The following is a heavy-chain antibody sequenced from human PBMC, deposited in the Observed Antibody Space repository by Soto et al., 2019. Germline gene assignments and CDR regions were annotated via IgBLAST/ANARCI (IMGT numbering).Heavy chain of an antibody. CDR3: ARDHRYLDY. CDR2: IKQDGSEK. Sequence: GGSLRLSCVASGFTFSSYWMSWVRQAPGKGLEWVANIKQDGSEKYYVDSVKGRFTISRDNAKNSLYLQMNSLRAEDTAVYYCARDHRYLDYWGQGTLVTVSS. J-gene: IGHJ4*02. CDR1: GFTFSSYW. V-gene: IGHV3-7*05.